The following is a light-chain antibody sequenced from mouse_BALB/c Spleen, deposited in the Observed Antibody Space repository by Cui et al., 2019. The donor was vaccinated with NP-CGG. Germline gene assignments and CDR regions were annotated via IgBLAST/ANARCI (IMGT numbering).Light chain of an antibody. CDR3: ALWYSNHWV. J-gene: IGLJ1*01. CDR2: GTN. CDR1: TGAVTTSNY. V-gene: IGLV1*01. Sequence: QAVVTQESAPTTSPGETVTLTCRSSTGAVTTSNYANWVQEKPDHLFTGLIGGTNNRVPGVPARFSGSLIGDKAVLTITGAQTEDEAIYFCALWYSNHWVFGGGTRLNVL.